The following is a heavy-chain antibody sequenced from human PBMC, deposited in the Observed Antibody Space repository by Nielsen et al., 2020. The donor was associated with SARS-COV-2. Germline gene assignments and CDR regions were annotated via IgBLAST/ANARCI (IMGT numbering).Heavy chain of an antibody. Sequence: GGSLRLSCAASGFSFSDHYMSWIRQAPGKGLEWLSYISYSSTYTDYADSVGGRFTISRDNAKNSLYLQMNSLRHEDTAVYYCARDAGIDYWGQGTLVTVSS. V-gene: IGHV3-11*05. D-gene: IGHD1-14*01. CDR1: GFSFSDHY. CDR2: ISYSSTYT. J-gene: IGHJ4*02. CDR3: ARDAGIDY.